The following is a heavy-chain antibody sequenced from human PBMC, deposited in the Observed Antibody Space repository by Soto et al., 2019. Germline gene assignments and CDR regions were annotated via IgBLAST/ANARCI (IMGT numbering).Heavy chain of an antibody. CDR2: ISSNGGST. Sequence: PGGSLRLACAASGFTFSSYAMHWVRQAPGKGLEYVSAISSNGGSTYYANSVKGRFTISRDNSKNTLYLQMGSLRAEDMAVYYCASGSSSFLAVEDAFDIWGQGTMVTVS. CDR3: ASGSSSFLAVEDAFDI. V-gene: IGHV3-64*01. D-gene: IGHD6-13*01. CDR1: GFTFSSYA. J-gene: IGHJ3*02.